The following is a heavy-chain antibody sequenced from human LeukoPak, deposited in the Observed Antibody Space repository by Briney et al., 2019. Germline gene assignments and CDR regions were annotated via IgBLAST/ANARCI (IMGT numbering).Heavy chain of an antibody. CDR3: ARTHLGYCSGGSCYSTGWFDP. D-gene: IGHD2-15*01. V-gene: IGHV1-8*01. CDR1: GYTFTSYD. Sequence: AASVKVSCKASGYTFTSYDTNWVRQATGQGLEWMGWMNPNSGNTGYAQTFQGRVTMTRNTSISTAYMELSSLRSEDTAVYYCARTHLGYCSGGSCYSTGWFDPWGQGTLVTVSS. J-gene: IGHJ5*02. CDR2: MNPNSGNT.